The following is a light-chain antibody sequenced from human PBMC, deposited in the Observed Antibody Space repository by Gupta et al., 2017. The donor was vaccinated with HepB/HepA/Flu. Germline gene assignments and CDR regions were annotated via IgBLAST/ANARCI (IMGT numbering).Light chain of an antibody. CDR2: LGS. CDR3: MQAIQTPLT. V-gene: IGKV2-28*01. J-gene: IGKJ4*01. Sequence: DIAMTQSPLSLPVTPGEPASISCRSSQSLLHSNGYNYLDWYLQKPGQSPQLLIYLGSNRASGVPDRFSGSGSGTDFTLKISRVEAEDVGVYYCMQAIQTPLTFGGGTKVEIK. CDR1: QSLLHSNGYNY.